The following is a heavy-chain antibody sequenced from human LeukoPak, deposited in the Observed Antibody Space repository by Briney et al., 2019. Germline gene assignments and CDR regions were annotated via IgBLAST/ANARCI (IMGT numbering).Heavy chain of an antibody. J-gene: IGHJ5*02. CDR1: GGSISGYY. D-gene: IGHD2-15*01. CDR3: ARFGGYCSGGSCFFNRFDP. Sequence: KASETLSLTCTVSGGSISGYYWSWIWQPPGKGLEWIGYIYYSGSTNYNPSLKSRVTISVDTSKNQYSLKLSSVTAADTAVYFCARFGGYCSGGSCFFNRFDPWGQGTLVTVSS. V-gene: IGHV4-59*01. CDR2: IYYSGST.